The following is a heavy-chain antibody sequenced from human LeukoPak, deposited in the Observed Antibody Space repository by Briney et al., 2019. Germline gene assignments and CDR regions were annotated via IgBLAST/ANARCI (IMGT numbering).Heavy chain of an antibody. CDR3: AKGTGDTAYYFDF. CDR1: GFTFSSYA. D-gene: IGHD7-27*01. J-gene: IGHJ4*02. CDR2: ISGSGGST. Sequence: PGGSLSLSCAASGFTFSSYAMSWVRQAPGKGLEWVSAISGSGGSTYYADSVKGRFTISRDNSKNTLYLQMNSLRAEDSAVYYCAKGTGDTAYYFDFWGQGVLVTVSS. V-gene: IGHV3-23*01.